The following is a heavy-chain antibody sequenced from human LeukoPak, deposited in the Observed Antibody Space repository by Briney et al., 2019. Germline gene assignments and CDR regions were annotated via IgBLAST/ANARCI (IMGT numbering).Heavy chain of an antibody. D-gene: IGHD3-22*01. CDR1: GGSISSSSYY. J-gene: IGHJ3*02. CDR2: IYYSGST. CDR3: ARNMVITPAAAFDI. V-gene: IGHV4-39*07. Sequence: SETLSLTCTVSGGSISSSSYYWGWIRQPPGKGLEWIGSIYYSGSTYYNPSLKSRVTISVDTSKNQFSLKLSSVTAADTAVYYCARNMVITPAAAFDIWGQGTMVTVSS.